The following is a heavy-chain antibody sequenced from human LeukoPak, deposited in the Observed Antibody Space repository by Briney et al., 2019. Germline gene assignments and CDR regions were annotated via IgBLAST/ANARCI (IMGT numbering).Heavy chain of an antibody. CDR2: INGDGSST. CDR3: ARLTAYYFDY. Sequence: PGGSLRLSCAASGFTFSSYWMHWVRQAPGKGLVWVSRINGDGSSTSYADSVKGRFTISRDNAKNTVFLQMNSLRAEDTAMYYCARLTAYYFDYWAREPWSPSPQ. J-gene: IGHJ4*02. CDR1: GFTFSSYW. V-gene: IGHV3-74*01. D-gene: IGHD7-27*01.